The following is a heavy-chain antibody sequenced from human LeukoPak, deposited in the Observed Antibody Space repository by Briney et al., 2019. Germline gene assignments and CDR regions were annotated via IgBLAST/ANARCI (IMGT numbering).Heavy chain of an antibody. D-gene: IGHD4-17*01. CDR3: ARQTTVTVFYSWFDP. J-gene: IGHJ5*02. CDR1: GGSISSYY. V-gene: IGHV4-59*08. Sequence: PSETLSLTCTVSGGSISSYYWSWIRQPPGKGLEWIGSINYSGSTNYNPSLKSRVTISVDTSKNQFSLKLSSVTAADTAVYYCARQTTVTVFYSWFDPWGQGTLVTVSS. CDR2: INYSGST.